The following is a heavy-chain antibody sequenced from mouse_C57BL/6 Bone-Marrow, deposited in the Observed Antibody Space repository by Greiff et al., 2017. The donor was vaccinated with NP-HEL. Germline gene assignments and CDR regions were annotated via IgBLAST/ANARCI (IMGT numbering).Heavy chain of an antibody. CDR1: GYSITSDY. D-gene: IGHD2-2*01. V-gene: IGHV3-8*01. CDR3: AKSPIWLRRNYYAMDY. J-gene: IGHJ4*01. Sequence: EVKLMESGPGLVKPSQTLSLTCSATGYSITSDYWTWIRKFPGNKLEYMGYISYSGSTFYYPSLISRLSITRDTSKNQYNQKLNTVTTEDTATYYCAKSPIWLRRNYYAMDYWGQGTSVTVSS. CDR2: ISYSGST.